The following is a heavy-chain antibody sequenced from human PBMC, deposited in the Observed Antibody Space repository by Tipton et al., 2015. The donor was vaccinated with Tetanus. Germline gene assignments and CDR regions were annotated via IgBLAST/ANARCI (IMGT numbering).Heavy chain of an antibody. CDR1: GYTFTRYG. Sequence: QLVQSGDEVKKPGASVKVSCKASGYTFTRYGIAWVRQAPGQGLEWVGWISPYNGNTNYGQKFQGRVTMTTETSTSTAYMELRSLRSDDTAVYYCARERSGGLFEYWGQGTLVTVSS. CDR2: ISPYNGNT. J-gene: IGHJ4*02. CDR3: ARERSGGLFEY. D-gene: IGHD4-23*01. V-gene: IGHV1-18*01.